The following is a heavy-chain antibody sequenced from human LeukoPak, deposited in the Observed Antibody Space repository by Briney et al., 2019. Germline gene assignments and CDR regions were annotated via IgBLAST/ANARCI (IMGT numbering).Heavy chain of an antibody. J-gene: IGHJ5*02. CDR3: ARGRTGYGGTDH. D-gene: IGHD4-23*01. V-gene: IGHV4-59*01. CDR1: GGSITNYY. CDR2: IFYTGST. Sequence: SETLSLTCTVSGGSITNYYWSWVRQPPGKGLEWIGYIFYTGSTSYNPSLKSRVAISTDTSKNQFSLKLSSVTAADTAVYYCARGRTGYGGTDHWGQGTLVTVSS.